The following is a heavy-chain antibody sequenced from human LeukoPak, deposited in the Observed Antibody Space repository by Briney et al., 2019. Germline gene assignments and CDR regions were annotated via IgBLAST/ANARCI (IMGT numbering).Heavy chain of an antibody. D-gene: IGHD2-2*01. V-gene: IGHV4-59*12. J-gene: IGHJ5*02. Sequence: PSGTLSLTCTVSGGSISSYYWSWIRQPPGKGLEWIGYIYYSESTNYNPSLKSRVTISVDTSKNQFSLKLSSVTAADTAVYYCARGVDVVVPAAIPNWFDPWGQGTLVTVSS. CDR1: GGSISSYY. CDR2: IYYSEST. CDR3: ARGVDVVVPAAIPNWFDP.